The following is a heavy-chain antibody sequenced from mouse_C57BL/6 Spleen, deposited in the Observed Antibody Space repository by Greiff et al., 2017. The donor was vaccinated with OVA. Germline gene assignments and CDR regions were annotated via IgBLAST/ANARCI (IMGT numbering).Heavy chain of an antibody. J-gene: IGHJ4*01. Sequence: QVQLKQPGAELVRPGSSVKLSCKASGYTFTSYWMHWVKQRPIQGLEWIGNIDPSDSETHYNQKFKDKATLTVDKSSSTAYMQLSSLTSEDSAVYYCARGGYDYAMDYWGQGTSVTVSS. CDR1: GYTFTSYW. CDR3: ARGGYDYAMDY. CDR2: IDPSDSET. V-gene: IGHV1-52*01. D-gene: IGHD3-1*01.